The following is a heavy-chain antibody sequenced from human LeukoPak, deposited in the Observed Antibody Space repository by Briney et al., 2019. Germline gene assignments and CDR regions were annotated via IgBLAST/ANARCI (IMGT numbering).Heavy chain of an antibody. Sequence: SQTLSLTCAVSGGSISSGGYSWSWIRQPPGKGLEWIGYIYHSGSTYYNPSLKSRVTISVDRSKNQFSLKLNSVTAADTAVYYCARDRVGPWGQGTLVTVSS. V-gene: IGHV4-30-2*01. CDR1: GGSISSGGYS. CDR2: IYHSGST. J-gene: IGHJ5*02. CDR3: ARDRVGP.